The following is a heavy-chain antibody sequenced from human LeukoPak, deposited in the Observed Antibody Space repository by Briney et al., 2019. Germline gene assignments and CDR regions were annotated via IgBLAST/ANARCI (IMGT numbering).Heavy chain of an antibody. CDR2: IYTSGST. CDR1: GGSISSYY. V-gene: IGHV4-4*07. D-gene: IGHD4-17*01. CDR3: ARDGDYVLYYYYYMDV. J-gene: IGHJ6*03. Sequence: PSETLSLTCTVSGGSISSYYWSWIRQPAGKGLEWIGRIYTSGSTNYNPSLKSRVTMSVDTSENQFSLKLSSVTAADTAVYYCARDGDYVLYYYYYMDVWGKGTTVTVSS.